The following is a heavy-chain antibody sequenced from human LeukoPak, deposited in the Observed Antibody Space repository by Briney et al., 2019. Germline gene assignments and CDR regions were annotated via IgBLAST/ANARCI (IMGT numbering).Heavy chain of an antibody. CDR2: IIPIFGTA. V-gene: IGHV1-69*05. CDR1: GGTFGSYA. CDR3: ARGGIVGAQTLGFFDY. J-gene: IGHJ4*02. Sequence: SVKVSCKASGGTFGSYAISWVRQAPGQGLEWMGGIIPIFGTANYAQKFQGRVTITTDESTSTAYMELSSLRSEDTAVYYCARGGIVGAQTLGFFDYWGQGTPVTVSS. D-gene: IGHD1-26*01.